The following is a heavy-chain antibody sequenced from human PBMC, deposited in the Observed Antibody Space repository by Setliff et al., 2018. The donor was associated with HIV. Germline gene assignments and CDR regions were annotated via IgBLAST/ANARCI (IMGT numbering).Heavy chain of an antibody. D-gene: IGHD2-21*02. Sequence: ASVKVSCKASGYTFTSYGISWVRQAPGQGLEWMGWISAYNGNTDYAQKLQGRVTMTTDTSTSTAYMELRSLRSDDTAVYYCARVGSVVVVTAIDYWGQGTLVTVSS. CDR3: ARVGSVVVVTAIDY. CDR2: ISAYNGNT. J-gene: IGHJ4*02. CDR1: GYTFTSYG. V-gene: IGHV1-18*01.